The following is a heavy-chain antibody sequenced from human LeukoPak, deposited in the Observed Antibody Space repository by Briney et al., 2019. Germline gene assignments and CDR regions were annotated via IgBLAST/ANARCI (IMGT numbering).Heavy chain of an antibody. J-gene: IGHJ5*02. Sequence: GGSLRLSCAASGLTFNTYAMSWVRQAPGKGLEWVGRIRSNSDGGTIDYAAPVKGRFTLSRDDSKTTLYLQMNSLQTEDTAVYYCATDFYDSTWGQGTLVTVSS. CDR2: IRSNSDGGTI. CDR3: ATDFYDST. CDR1: GLTFNTYA. D-gene: IGHD3-22*01. V-gene: IGHV3-15*01.